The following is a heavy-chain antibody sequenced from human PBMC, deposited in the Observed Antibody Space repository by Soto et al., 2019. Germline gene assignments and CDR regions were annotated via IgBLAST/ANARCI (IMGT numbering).Heavy chain of an antibody. Sequence: GGSLRLSCAASGFTFSSYGMHWVRQDPGKGLEWVAVISYDGSNKYYADSVKGRFTISRDNSKNTLYLQMNSLRAEDTAVYYCANNVGRAPDYWGQGTLVTVSS. V-gene: IGHV3-30*18. CDR2: ISYDGSNK. D-gene: IGHD2-8*01. CDR3: ANNVGRAPDY. CDR1: GFTFSSYG. J-gene: IGHJ4*02.